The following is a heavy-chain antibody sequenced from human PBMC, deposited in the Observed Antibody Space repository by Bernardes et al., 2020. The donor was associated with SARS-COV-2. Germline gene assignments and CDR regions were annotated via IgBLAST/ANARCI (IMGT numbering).Heavy chain of an antibody. V-gene: IGHV3-48*03. Sequence: GGSLRLSCAASGFTFSSYEMNWVRQAPGKGLEWVSYISSSGSTIYYADSVKGRFTISRDNSKNTLYLQMNSLRAEDTAVYYCATMGIAVAKTYYYYGMDVWGQGTTVTVSS. CDR1: GFTFSSYE. D-gene: IGHD6-19*01. CDR3: ATMGIAVAKTYYYYGMDV. CDR2: ISSSGSTI. J-gene: IGHJ6*02.